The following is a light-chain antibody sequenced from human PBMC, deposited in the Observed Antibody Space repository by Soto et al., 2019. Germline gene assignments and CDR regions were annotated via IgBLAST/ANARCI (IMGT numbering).Light chain of an antibody. CDR1: SSDVGAYNL. Sequence: QSALTQPASVSGSPGQSITISCTGTSSDVGAYNLVSWYQQHPGRAPKLFIFDVSDRPSGVSNRFSVSKSGNTASLTISGLQAEDEAFYYCSSYTNTSTLVFGGGTQLTFL. V-gene: IGLV2-14*03. CDR2: DVS. J-gene: IGLJ3*02. CDR3: SSYTNTSTLV.